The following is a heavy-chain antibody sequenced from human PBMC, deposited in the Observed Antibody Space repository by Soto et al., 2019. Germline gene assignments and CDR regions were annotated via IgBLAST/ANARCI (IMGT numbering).Heavy chain of an antibody. D-gene: IGHD3-3*01. Sequence: ASVKVSCKASGYTFTSYDINWVRQATGQGLEWMGWMNPNSGNTGYAQKFQGRVTMTRNTSISTAYMELSSLRSEDTAVYYCARGKTSSIMIFGVVISIWFDPWGQGTLVTSPQ. CDR1: GYTFTSYD. CDR3: ARGKTSSIMIFGVVISIWFDP. J-gene: IGHJ5*02. CDR2: MNPNSGNT. V-gene: IGHV1-8*01.